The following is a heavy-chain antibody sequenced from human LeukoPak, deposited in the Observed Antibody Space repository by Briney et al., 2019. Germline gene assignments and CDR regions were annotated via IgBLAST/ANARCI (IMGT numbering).Heavy chain of an antibody. V-gene: IGHV1-24*01. CDR1: GYTLSELS. CDR3: ATAAGSGWYPYFDY. D-gene: IGHD6-19*01. Sequence: ASVKVSCKVSGYTLSELSMHWVRQDPGKGLEWMGGFDPEDGETIYAQKFQGRVTMTEDTSTNTAYMELSSLRSEDTAVYYCATAAGSGWYPYFDYWGQGTLVTVSS. CDR2: FDPEDGET. J-gene: IGHJ4*02.